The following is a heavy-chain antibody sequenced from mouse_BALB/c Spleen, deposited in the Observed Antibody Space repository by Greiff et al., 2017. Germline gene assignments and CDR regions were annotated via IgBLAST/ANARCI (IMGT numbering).Heavy chain of an antibody. CDR1: GYSITSDYA. V-gene: IGHV3-2*02. Sequence: EVQLVESGPGLVKPSQSLSLTCTVTGYSITSDYAWNWIRQFPGNKLEWMGYISYSGSTSYNPSLKSRISITRDTSKNQFFLQLNSVTTEDTATYYCARRIYYGSSLYAMDYWGQGTSVTVSS. CDR3: ARRIYYGSSLYAMDY. J-gene: IGHJ4*01. CDR2: ISYSGST. D-gene: IGHD1-1*01.